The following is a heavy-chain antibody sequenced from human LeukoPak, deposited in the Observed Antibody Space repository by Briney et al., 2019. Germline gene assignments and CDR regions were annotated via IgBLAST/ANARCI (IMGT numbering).Heavy chain of an antibody. CDR3: ARGRRLIFGVVIKGVWFDP. J-gene: IGHJ5*02. D-gene: IGHD3-3*01. V-gene: IGHV4-38-2*02. Sequence: PSETLSLTCTVSGYSISSGYYWGWIRQPPGKGLEWIGSIYHSGSTYYNPSLKSRVTISVDTSKNQFSLKLSSVTAADTAVYYCARGRRLIFGVVIKGVWFDPWGQGTLVTVSS. CDR1: GYSISSGYY. CDR2: IYHSGST.